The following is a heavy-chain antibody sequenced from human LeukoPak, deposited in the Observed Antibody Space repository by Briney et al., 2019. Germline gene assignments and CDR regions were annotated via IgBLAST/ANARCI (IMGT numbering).Heavy chain of an antibody. CDR2: IASETYGGTA. Sequence: GGSLRLSCTGSGFTFGDYAMTWVRQTPGKGLEWVGFIASETYGGTAEYAASVKGRFIISRDDSKSIAYLQMNSLKTEDTAVYYCTRDQTPYYWGQGTLVTVSS. CDR1: GFTFGDYA. J-gene: IGHJ4*02. V-gene: IGHV3-49*04. CDR3: TRDQTPYY.